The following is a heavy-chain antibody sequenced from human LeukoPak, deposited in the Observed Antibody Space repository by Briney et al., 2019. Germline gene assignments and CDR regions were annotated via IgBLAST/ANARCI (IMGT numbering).Heavy chain of an antibody. Sequence: PGGSLRLSCAASGFTFSSYSMNWVRQAPGKGLEWVSSISSSSSYIYYADSVKGRFTISRDNAKNPLYLQMSSLRAEDTAVYYCARDYYLGYCSSTSCPETYYYYYYGMDVWGQGTTVTVSS. CDR3: ARDYYLGYCSSTSCPETYYYYYYGMDV. CDR1: GFTFSSYS. V-gene: IGHV3-21*01. D-gene: IGHD2-2*01. J-gene: IGHJ6*02. CDR2: ISSSSSYI.